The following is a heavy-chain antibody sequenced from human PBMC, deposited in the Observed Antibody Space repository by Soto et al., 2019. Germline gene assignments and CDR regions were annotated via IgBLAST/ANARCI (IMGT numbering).Heavy chain of an antibody. J-gene: IGHJ3*02. V-gene: IGHV1-24*01. Sequence: ASVKVSCKVSGYTLTELSMHWVRQTPGKGLEWMGGFDPEDGETIYAQKFQGRVTMTEDTSTDTAYMELSSLRSEDTAVYYCATALPSITMVRGVIIGAFDIWGQGKMVTVSS. CDR2: FDPEDGET. CDR3: ATALPSITMVRGVIIGAFDI. D-gene: IGHD3-10*01. CDR1: GYTLTELS.